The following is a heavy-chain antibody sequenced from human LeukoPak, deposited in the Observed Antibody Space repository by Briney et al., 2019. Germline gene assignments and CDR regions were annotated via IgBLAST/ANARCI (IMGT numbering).Heavy chain of an antibody. CDR1: GGSISNYY. Sequence: SETLSLTCTVSGGSISNYYWSWFRQPPGKALEWIGYIYYSGNTDYNPSLKGRLTISVDTPKNHFSLRLSSVTAADTAVYYCARHSETCSGDYCFLDYFDYWGRGTLVTVSS. D-gene: IGHD3-22*01. J-gene: IGHJ4*02. CDR3: ARHSETCSGDYCFLDYFDY. CDR2: IYYSGNT. V-gene: IGHV4-59*08.